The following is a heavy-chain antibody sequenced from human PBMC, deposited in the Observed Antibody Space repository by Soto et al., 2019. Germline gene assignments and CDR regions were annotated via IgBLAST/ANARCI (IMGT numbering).Heavy chain of an antibody. J-gene: IGHJ4*02. CDR1: GFTFTSYA. V-gene: IGHV3-23*01. CDR3: AQEMTSGSYLFDY. D-gene: IGHD3-22*01. CDR2: ISGTGGST. Sequence: EVQLLQSGGGLVQPGGSLRLSCAASGFTFTSYAMSWVRQAPGKGLEWVSTISGTGGSTYYPDSVKGRFTISRDNSKNTVYLQITCLRAEDAAVYYCAQEMTSGSYLFDYWGQGTLVTVSS.